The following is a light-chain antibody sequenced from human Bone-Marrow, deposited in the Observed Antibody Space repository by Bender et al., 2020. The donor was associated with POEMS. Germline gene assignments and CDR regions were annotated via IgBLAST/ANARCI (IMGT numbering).Light chain of an antibody. J-gene: IGLJ3*02. CDR3: SSYTDTAFLV. CDR2: DVN. CDR1: SIDIGIYNF. V-gene: IGLV2-14*03. Sequence: QSVLTQPASVSGSPGQSITVSCTGISIDIGIYNFVSWYQQHPGKAPKLIIYDVNNRPSGVSNRFYGSRSGNKASLTISGLQSEDEADYYCSSYTDTAFLVFGGGTKVTVL.